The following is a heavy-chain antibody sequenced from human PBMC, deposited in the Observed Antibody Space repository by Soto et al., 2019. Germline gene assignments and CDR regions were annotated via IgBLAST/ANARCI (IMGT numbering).Heavy chain of an antibody. J-gene: IGHJ6*02. CDR2: IIPIFGTA. D-gene: IGHD5-18*01. CDR3: ASADLRGYSYAPLYCSYGMDV. CDR1: GGTFSSYA. Sequence: QVQLVQSGAEVKKPGSSVKVSCKASGGTFSSYAISWVRQAPGQGLEWMGGIIPIFGTANYAQKCQDRVTITADESTSTAYMELSSLRSEDTDVYYCASADLRGYSYAPLYCSYGMDVWGQGTTVTVSS. V-gene: IGHV1-69*12.